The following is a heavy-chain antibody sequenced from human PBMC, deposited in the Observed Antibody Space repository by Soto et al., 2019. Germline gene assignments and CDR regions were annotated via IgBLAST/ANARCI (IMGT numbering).Heavy chain of an antibody. CDR1: GFTFSSYA. J-gene: IGHJ4*02. Sequence: GGSLRLSCAASGFTFSSYAMSWVRQAPGKGLEWVSSISASGDSTHNADSVKGRFAISRDNSKNTLDLQLNSLTADDTAVYYCAKGGFYNSIWYEGYWGQGTLVTVSS. V-gene: IGHV3-23*01. CDR2: ISASGDST. CDR3: AKGGFYNSIWYEGY. D-gene: IGHD6-13*01.